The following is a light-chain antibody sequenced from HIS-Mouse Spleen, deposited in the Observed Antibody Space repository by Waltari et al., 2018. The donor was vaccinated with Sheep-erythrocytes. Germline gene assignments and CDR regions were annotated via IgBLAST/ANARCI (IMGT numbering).Light chain of an antibody. CDR1: KLGDKY. Sequence: SYELTQPPSVSVSPGQTDSITCSGDKLGDKYACWYQQKPGQSPVLFIYQDIKRPSRIRVRVSCSTSGSAATFTIGGTQAMDEADYYCQAWDSSTVVFGGGTKLTVL. V-gene: IGLV3-1*01. CDR2: QDI. CDR3: QAWDSSTVV. J-gene: IGLJ2*01.